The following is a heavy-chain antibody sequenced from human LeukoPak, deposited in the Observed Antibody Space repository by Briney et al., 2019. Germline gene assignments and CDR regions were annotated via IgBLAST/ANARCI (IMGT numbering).Heavy chain of an antibody. D-gene: IGHD3-3*01. CDR3: ARDRFNSFDY. CDR1: GYTFTGYY. Sequence: ASVKVSCKASGYTFTGYYMHWVRQAPGQGLEWMGWISAYNGNTNYAQKLQGRVTMTTDTSTSTAYMELRSLRSDDTAVYYCARDRFNSFDYWGQGTLVTVFS. V-gene: IGHV1-18*04. CDR2: ISAYNGNT. J-gene: IGHJ4*02.